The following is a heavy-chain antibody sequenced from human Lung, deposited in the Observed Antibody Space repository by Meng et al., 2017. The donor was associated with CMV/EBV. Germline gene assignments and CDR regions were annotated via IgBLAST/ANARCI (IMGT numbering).Heavy chain of an antibody. CDR3: AKVGMAAAGNPLDD. V-gene: IGHV3-33*06. D-gene: IGHD6-13*01. CDR1: GYSVSSYA. J-gene: IGHJ4*02. Sequence: SCAASGYSVSSYAMHWVRQAPGKGLEWVGIIWYDGNNKYYADAVKGRFTITRDNSKNTLYLQMNSLRAEDAAMYYCAKVGMAAAGNPLDDWGQGXLVTVSS. CDR2: IWYDGNNK.